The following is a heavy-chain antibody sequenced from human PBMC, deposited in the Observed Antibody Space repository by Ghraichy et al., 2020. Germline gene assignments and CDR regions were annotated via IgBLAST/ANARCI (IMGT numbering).Heavy chain of an antibody. CDR2: TYYRTKWYD. V-gene: IGHV6-1*01. CDR3: ARGGSGYNAGRFDY. D-gene: IGHD1-14*01. Sequence: SQTLSLTCAISGDSVSSTSAIWNWIRQSPSRGLEWLGRTYYRTKWYDDYAVSVRSRITVNPDTSRNQFSLQLNTLTPGDTAVYYCARGGSGYNAGRFDYWGQGILVTVSS. J-gene: IGHJ4*02. CDR1: GDSVSSTSAI.